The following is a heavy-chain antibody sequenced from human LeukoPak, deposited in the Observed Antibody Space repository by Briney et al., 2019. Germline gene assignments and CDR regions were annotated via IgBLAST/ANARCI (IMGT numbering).Heavy chain of an antibody. Sequence: SETLSLTCTVSGGSISSYYWSWIRQPPGKGLEWIGYIHYSGSTNYNPSLKSRVTISVDTSKNQFSLKLSSVTAADTAVYYCARAVAATHWYFDLWGRGTLVTVSS. CDR2: IHYSGST. V-gene: IGHV4-59*01. CDR3: ARAVAATHWYFDL. D-gene: IGHD2-15*01. J-gene: IGHJ2*01. CDR1: GGSISSYY.